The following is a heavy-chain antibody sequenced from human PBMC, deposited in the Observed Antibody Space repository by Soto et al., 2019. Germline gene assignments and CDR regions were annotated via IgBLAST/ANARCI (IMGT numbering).Heavy chain of an antibody. D-gene: IGHD1-20*01. CDR2: INAGNGNT. J-gene: IGHJ4*02. Sequence: QVQLGQSGAEEKKPGASVKVSCKASGYTFTGYAMHWVRQAPGQRLEWMGWINAGNGNTKYSQKFQGRVTITRDTSASTAYMELSSLRSEDTAVYYCARGITLPTPLDYWGQGTLVTVSS. CDR1: GYTFTGYA. V-gene: IGHV1-3*05. CDR3: ARGITLPTPLDY.